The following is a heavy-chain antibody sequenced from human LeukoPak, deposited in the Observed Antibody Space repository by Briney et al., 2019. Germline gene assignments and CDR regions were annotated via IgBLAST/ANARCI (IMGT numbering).Heavy chain of an antibody. D-gene: IGHD4-17*01. CDR1: GFTFSSYW. CDR2: IKQDGSEK. CDR3: ARTVMTTVTTDFDY. J-gene: IGHJ4*02. V-gene: IGHV3-7*01. Sequence: GGSLRLSCAASGFTFSSYWMSWVRQAPGKGLEWVANIKQDGSEKYYVDSVKGRFTISRDNSKNTLYLQMNSLRAEDTAVYYCARTVMTTVTTDFDYWGQGTLVTVSS.